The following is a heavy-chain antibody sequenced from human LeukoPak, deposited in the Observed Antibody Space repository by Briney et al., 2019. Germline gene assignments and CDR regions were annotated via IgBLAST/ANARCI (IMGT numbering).Heavy chain of an antibody. Sequence: GGSLRLSCAVSGFTFSSYSMNWVRQAPGKGLEWVSSISSGSTYMYYADSVKGRFTISRDNAKNSLYLQMNSLRVEDTAVYYCAKSSRCSSTSCYWTYNWFDPWGQGTLVTVSS. D-gene: IGHD2-2*01. J-gene: IGHJ5*02. V-gene: IGHV3-21*01. CDR2: ISSGSTYM. CDR1: GFTFSSYS. CDR3: AKSSRCSSTSCYWTYNWFDP.